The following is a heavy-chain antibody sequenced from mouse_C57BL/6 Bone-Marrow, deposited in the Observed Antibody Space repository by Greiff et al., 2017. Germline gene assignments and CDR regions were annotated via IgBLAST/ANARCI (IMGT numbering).Heavy chain of an antibody. V-gene: IGHV1-9*01. Sequence: VPLQESGAELMKPGASVKLSCKATGYTFTGYWIEWVKQRPGHGLEWIGEILPGSGSTNYNEKFKGKATFTADTSSNTAYMQLSSLTTEDSAIYYCAREGLYYGSSPFWYFEVWGTGTTVTVSS. CDR2: ILPGSGST. D-gene: IGHD1-1*01. CDR1: GYTFTGYW. CDR3: AREGLYYGSSPFWYFEV. J-gene: IGHJ1*03.